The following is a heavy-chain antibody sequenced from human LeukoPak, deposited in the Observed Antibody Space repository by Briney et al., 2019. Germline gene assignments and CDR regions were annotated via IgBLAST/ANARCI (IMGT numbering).Heavy chain of an antibody. Sequence: SVKVSCKASGGTFNSYAISWVRQAPGQGLEWMGGIIPIFGTANYAQKFQGRVTITADKSTSTAYMELSSLRSEDTAVYYCARPSGYDYGPVWFDPWGQGTLVTVSS. V-gene: IGHV1-69*06. CDR2: IIPIFGTA. CDR3: ARPSGYDYGPVWFDP. J-gene: IGHJ5*02. D-gene: IGHD5-12*01. CDR1: GGTFNSYA.